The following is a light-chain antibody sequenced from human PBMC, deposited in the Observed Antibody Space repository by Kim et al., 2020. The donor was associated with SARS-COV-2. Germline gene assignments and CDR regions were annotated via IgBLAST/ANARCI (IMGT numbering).Light chain of an antibody. CDR1: QTIDNY. CDR2: AAS. Sequence: DIQLTQSPSSLSASVGDRVTITCRASQTIDNYLNWYQQKRGKAPKLLIYAASSLQSEVPSRFSGSGSGTDFTLTINSLHPDDFGTYYCQQSYDIPRTFGTGTKVDIK. V-gene: IGKV1-39*01. J-gene: IGKJ3*01. CDR3: QQSYDIPRT.